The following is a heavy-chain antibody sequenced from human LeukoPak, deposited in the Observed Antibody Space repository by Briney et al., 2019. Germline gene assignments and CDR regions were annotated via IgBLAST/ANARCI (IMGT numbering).Heavy chain of an antibody. D-gene: IGHD6-6*01. J-gene: IGHJ4*02. CDR3: AAIVSRGSSSSSYDY. CDR2: IVVGSGNT. CDR1: GFTFTSSA. Sequence: SVKVSCKASGFTFTSSAMQWVRQARGQRLEWIGWIVVGSGNTNYAQKFQERVTITRDMSTSTAYMELSSLRSEDTAVYCCAAIVSRGSSSSSYDYWGQGTLVTVSS. V-gene: IGHV1-58*02.